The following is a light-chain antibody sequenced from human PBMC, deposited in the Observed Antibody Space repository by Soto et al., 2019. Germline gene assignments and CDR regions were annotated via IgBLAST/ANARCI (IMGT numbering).Light chain of an antibody. J-gene: IGKJ2*01. Sequence: DIVLTQSPGTLSLSPGERATLSCRASQSVDSTYLAWYQQKPDQSPRLLIYATSTRAAGIPDRFSGSGSGTDFTLTISRLEPDDVAVYYCQQNDTSPPMYTFGQGTKVDIK. CDR3: QQNDTSPPMYT. CDR1: QSVDSTY. V-gene: IGKV3-20*01. CDR2: ATS.